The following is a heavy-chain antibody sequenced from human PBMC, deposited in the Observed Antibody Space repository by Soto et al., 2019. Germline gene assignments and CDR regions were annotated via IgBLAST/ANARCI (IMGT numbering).Heavy chain of an antibody. CDR1: RFTFSSYA. J-gene: IGHJ4*01. CDR2: ISYDGRNK. D-gene: IGHD3-9*01. Sequence: QVQLVESGGGVVQPGRSLRLFCAASRFTFSSYAMHWVRQAPGKGLAWVALISYDGRNKYYADSVKGRFTISRDNSKNTLYLQMNSLRAEDTAVYYCARGCFDWLLWDFEYWGHGTLVTVSS. V-gene: IGHV3-30*04. CDR3: ARGCFDWLLWDFEY.